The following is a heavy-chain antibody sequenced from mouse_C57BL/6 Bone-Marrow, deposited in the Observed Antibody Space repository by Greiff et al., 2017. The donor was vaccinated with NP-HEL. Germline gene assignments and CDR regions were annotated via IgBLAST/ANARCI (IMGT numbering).Heavy chain of an antibody. Sequence: QVQLQQSGAELVRPGASVTLSCKASGYTFTDYEMHWVKQTPVQGLEWIGAIDPETGGTAYNQKFKGKAILTADKSSSTAYMELRSLTSEDSAVYYCTTRRGFAYWGQGTLVTVSA. CDR2: IDPETGGT. V-gene: IGHV1-15*01. D-gene: IGHD2-12*01. J-gene: IGHJ3*01. CDR3: TTRRGFAY. CDR1: GYTFTDYE.